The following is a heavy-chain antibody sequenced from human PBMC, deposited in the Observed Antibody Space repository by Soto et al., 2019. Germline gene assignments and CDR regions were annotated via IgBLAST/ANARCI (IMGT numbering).Heavy chain of an antibody. CDR2: IYYSGST. CDR1: GGSISTYY. J-gene: IGHJ4*01. V-gene: IGHV4-59*01. Sequence: QVQLQESGPGLVKPSETLSLTCTVSGGSISTYYWSWIRQSPGKGLDWIGSIYYSGSTKYNPSIKSGGSISLETSKNEFSLKLSSVTAADTAVYYCARRPDPDYDIVAGPPWPGYYFDYWGHGTVVNVPS. D-gene: IGHD3-9*01. CDR3: ARRPDPDYDIVAGPPWPGYYFDY.